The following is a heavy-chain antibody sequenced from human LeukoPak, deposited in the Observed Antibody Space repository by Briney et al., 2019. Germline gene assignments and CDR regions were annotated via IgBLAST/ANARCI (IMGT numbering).Heavy chain of an antibody. V-gene: IGHV1-24*01. Sequence: ASVKVSCKVSGYTLTELSMHWVRQAPGKGLEWMGGFDPEDGETIYAQKFQGRVTMTEDTATDTAYMELSSLRSEDTAVYYCAQVHTVTHGGVWFDPWGQGTLVTVSS. J-gene: IGHJ5*02. CDR3: AQVHTVTHGGVWFDP. CDR1: GYTLTELS. D-gene: IGHD4-17*01. CDR2: FDPEDGET.